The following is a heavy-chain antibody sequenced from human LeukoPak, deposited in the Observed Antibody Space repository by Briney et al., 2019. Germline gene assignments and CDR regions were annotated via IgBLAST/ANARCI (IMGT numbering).Heavy chain of an antibody. J-gene: IGHJ4*02. CDR3: ARDHNSVPDY. CDR2: VNNDESTT. CDR1: GFTLSSNW. V-gene: IGHV3-74*01. Sequence: GGSLRLSCAASGFTLSSNWMHWVRQAPGKGQVWISFVNNDESTTAYADSVKGRFTISRDNAENTLYLQMNSLRANDTAIYYCARDHNSVPDYWGQGTLVTVSS.